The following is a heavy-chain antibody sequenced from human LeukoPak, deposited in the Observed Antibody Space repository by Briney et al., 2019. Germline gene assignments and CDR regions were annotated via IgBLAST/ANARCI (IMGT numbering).Heavy chain of an antibody. CDR3: AGGGSHYTAVDY. V-gene: IGHV5-10-1*01. Sequence: GESLRTSCKGSGYSFTTYWISWVRQMPGRGLEWMGRIDPSDSYTNYSPSFQGHVTISVDKSISTAYLQWSSLKASDTAMYYCAGGGSHYTAVDYWGQGTLVTVSS. D-gene: IGHD1-26*01. CDR1: GYSFTTYW. J-gene: IGHJ4*02. CDR2: IDPSDSYT.